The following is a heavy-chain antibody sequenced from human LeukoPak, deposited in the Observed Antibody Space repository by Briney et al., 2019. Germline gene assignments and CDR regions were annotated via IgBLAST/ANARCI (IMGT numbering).Heavy chain of an antibody. D-gene: IGHD3-10*01. V-gene: IGHV3-48*03. Sequence: PGGSLRLSCAASGFTFSSYEMNWVRQAPGKGLEWVSYISSSGSTIYYADSVKGRFTISRDNAKNSLYLQMNSLRAEDTAVYHCATITMVRGTDAFDIWGQGTMVTVSS. J-gene: IGHJ3*02. CDR2: ISSSGSTI. CDR1: GFTFSSYE. CDR3: ATITMVRGTDAFDI.